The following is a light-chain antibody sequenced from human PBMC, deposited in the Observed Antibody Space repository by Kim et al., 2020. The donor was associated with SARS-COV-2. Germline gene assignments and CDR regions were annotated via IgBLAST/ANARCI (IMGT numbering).Light chain of an antibody. CDR3: NSRDSSGYHWV. J-gene: IGLJ3*02. Sequence: SSELTQDPAVSVALGQTVRITCQGDSLRSYYASWYQQKPGQAPVLVIYGKNNRPSGIPDRFSGSSSGNTASLTITGAQAEDEADYYCNSRDSSGYHWVFGGGTQLTVL. V-gene: IGLV3-19*01. CDR1: SLRSYY. CDR2: GKN.